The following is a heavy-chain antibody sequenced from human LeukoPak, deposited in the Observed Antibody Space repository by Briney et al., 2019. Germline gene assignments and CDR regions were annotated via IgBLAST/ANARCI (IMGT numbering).Heavy chain of an antibody. Sequence: SETLSLTCTVSGYSISSGYYWGWIRQPPGKGLEWIGSIYHSGSTYYNPSLKSRVTISVDTSKNRFSLKLSSVTAADTAVYYCARGQYSSSWLPPNYYYYYMDVWGKGTTVTVSS. J-gene: IGHJ6*03. D-gene: IGHD6-13*01. V-gene: IGHV4-38-2*02. CDR2: IYHSGST. CDR3: ARGQYSSSWLPPNYYYYYMDV. CDR1: GYSISSGYY.